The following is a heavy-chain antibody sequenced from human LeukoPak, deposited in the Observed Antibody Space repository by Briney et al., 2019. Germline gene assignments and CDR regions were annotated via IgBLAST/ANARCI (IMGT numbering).Heavy chain of an antibody. D-gene: IGHD3-3*01. V-gene: IGHV4-59*13. CDR1: GGSTSRNY. CDR3: ARASAGAIFYYGMDV. J-gene: IGHJ6*02. CDR2: IYNSGST. Sequence: PSETLSLTCTLSGGSTSRNYWSWIRQSPGKGLEWIGCIYNSGSTRYNPSLKSRVTISEDTSQNQFSLRLNSVTAADTAVYFCARASAGAIFYYGMDVWGQGTTVTVSS.